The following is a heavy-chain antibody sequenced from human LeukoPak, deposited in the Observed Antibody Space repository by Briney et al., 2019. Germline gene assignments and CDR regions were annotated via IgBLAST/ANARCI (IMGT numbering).Heavy chain of an antibody. V-gene: IGHV1-2*02. CDR1: GYTFTGYY. CDR3: ARSGSHGG. Sequence: ASVKVSCKASGYTFTGYYIHWVRQAPGQGLELMGWINPNTGVTNYAQKFQGRVTMTRDTSISTHYMELSSLRSEDTAVYYCARSGSHGGWGQGTLVTVSS. J-gene: IGHJ4*02. CDR2: INPNTGVT. D-gene: IGHD1-26*01.